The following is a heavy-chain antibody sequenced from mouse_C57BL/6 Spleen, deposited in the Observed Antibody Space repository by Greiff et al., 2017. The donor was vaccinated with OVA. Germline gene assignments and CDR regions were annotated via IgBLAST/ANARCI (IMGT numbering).Heavy chain of an antibody. V-gene: IGHV1-53*01. CDR2: INPSNGGT. J-gene: IGHJ4*01. CDR1: GYPFTSYW. CDR3: ARIYDGPLGAMDY. Sequence: QVQLQQPGTELVKPGASVKLSCKASGYPFTSYWMHWVKQRPGQGLEWIGNINPSNGGTNYNEKFQSMATLTVDKSSSTAYLQLSSLTSEDSAVYYCARIYDGPLGAMDYWGQGTSGTGSS. D-gene: IGHD2-3*01.